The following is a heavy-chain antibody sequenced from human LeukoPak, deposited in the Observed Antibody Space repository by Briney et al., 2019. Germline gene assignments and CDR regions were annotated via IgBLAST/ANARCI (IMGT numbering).Heavy chain of an antibody. V-gene: IGHV4-34*01. D-gene: IGHD3-16*02. Sequence: LRLSCAASGFTFSSYEMNWIRQPPGKGLEWIGEINHSGSTNYNPSLKSRVTISVDTSKNQFSLKLSSVTAADTAVYYCARLRMITFGGVIDNWGQGTLVTVSS. CDR3: ARLRMITFGGVIDN. CDR2: INHSGST. CDR1: GFTFSSYE. J-gene: IGHJ4*02.